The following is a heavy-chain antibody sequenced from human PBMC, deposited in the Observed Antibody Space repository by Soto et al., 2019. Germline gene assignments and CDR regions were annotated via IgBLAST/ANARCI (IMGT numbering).Heavy chain of an antibody. CDR3: ARSYRSGSYSIDY. D-gene: IGHD1-26*01. Sequence: SETLSLTCAVYGGSFSGYYWSWIRQPPGKGLEWIGEINHSGSTNYNPSLKSRVTISVDTSKNQFSLKLGSVTAADTAVYYCARSYRSGSYSIDYWGQGPLVTVSS. J-gene: IGHJ4*02. V-gene: IGHV4-34*01. CDR1: GGSFSGYY. CDR2: INHSGST.